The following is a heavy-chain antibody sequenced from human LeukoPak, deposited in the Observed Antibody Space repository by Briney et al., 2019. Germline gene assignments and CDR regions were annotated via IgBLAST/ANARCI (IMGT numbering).Heavy chain of an antibody. CDR2: SRNKANSYST. V-gene: IGHV3-72*01. CDR1: GFTSSDHY. J-gene: IGHJ6*03. Sequence: GGSPRLSCAASGFTSSDHYMDWVRQAPGKGLEWIGRSRNKANSYSTEYAASVKGRFTISRDESENSLYLQMNGLKTEDTAVYYCGVGASIANYYSYMDVWGKGTTVTVSS. D-gene: IGHD1-26*01. CDR3: GVGASIANYYSYMDV.